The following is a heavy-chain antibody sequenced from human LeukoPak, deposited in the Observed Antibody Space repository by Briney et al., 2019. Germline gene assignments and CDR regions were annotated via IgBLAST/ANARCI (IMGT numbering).Heavy chain of an antibody. CDR1: GVYW. CDR3: ATSSGFSGNM. Sequence: GGSLRLSCAVPGVYWMSWVRQAPGKGLEWVANINQDGSVIYYVDSVKGRFTISRDNAKNSLYLQMNSLRAEDTGVYYCATSSGFSGNMWGQGTLVTVSS. CDR2: INQDGSVI. D-gene: IGHD3-9*01. V-gene: IGHV3-7*01. J-gene: IGHJ4*02.